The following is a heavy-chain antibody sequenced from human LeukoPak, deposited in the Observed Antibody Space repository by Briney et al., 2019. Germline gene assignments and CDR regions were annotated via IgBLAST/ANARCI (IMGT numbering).Heavy chain of an antibody. V-gene: IGHV4-59*12. D-gene: IGHD3-22*01. CDR2: IYYSGST. CDR3: ARALPSVMIVVGAFDI. J-gene: IGHJ3*02. Sequence: SETLSLTCTVSGGSISSYYWSWIRQPPGKGLEWIGYIYYSGSTNYNPSLKSRVTISVDTSKNQFSLKLSSVTAADTAVYYCARALPSVMIVVGAFDIWGQGTMVTVSS. CDR1: GGSISSYY.